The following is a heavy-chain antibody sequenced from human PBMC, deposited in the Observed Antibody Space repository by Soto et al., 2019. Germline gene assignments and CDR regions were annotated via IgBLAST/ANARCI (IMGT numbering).Heavy chain of an antibody. J-gene: IGHJ5*02. CDR3: ARSNSSGYYPFYNWFDP. Sequence: EASVKVSCTASGGTFSSYAISWVRQAPGQGLEWMGGIIPIFGTANYAQKFQGRVTITADESTSTAYMELSSLRSEDTAVYYCARSNSSGYYPFYNWFDPWGQGTLVTVSS. V-gene: IGHV1-69*01. D-gene: IGHD3-22*01. CDR1: GGTFSSYA. CDR2: IIPIFGTA.